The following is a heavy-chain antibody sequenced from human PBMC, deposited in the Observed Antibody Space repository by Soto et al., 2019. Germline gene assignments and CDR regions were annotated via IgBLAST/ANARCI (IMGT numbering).Heavy chain of an antibody. CDR2: IYYSGST. V-gene: IGHV4-30-4*01. Sequence: QVQLQESGPGLVKPSQTLSLTCTVSGGSISSGDYYWSWIRQPPGKGLEWIGYIYYSGSTYYNPSLKSRXXIXVAXSKNQFSLKLSSVTAADTAVYYCARELDGTSHLDYWGQGTLVTVSS. CDR1: GGSISSGDYY. D-gene: IGHD2-2*01. J-gene: IGHJ4*02. CDR3: ARELDGTSHLDY.